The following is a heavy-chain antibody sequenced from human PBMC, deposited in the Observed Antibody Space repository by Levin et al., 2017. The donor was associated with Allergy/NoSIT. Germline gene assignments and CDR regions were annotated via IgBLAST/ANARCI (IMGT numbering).Heavy chain of an antibody. CDR2: ISSSSSYI. Sequence: VASVKVSCAASGFTFSSYSMNWVRQAPGKGLEWVSSISSSSSYIYYADSVKGRFTISRDNAKNSLYLQMNSLRAEDTAVYYCARDTHDDYGDYFDWFDPWGQGTLVTVSS. J-gene: IGHJ5*02. CDR3: ARDTHDDYGDYFDWFDP. CDR1: GFTFSSYS. V-gene: IGHV3-21*01. D-gene: IGHD4-17*01.